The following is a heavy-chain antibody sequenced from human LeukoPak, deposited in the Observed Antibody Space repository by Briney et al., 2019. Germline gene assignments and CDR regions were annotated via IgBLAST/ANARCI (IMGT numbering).Heavy chain of an antibody. D-gene: IGHD2-8*01. CDR2: ISYDGRKK. CDR1: GFTFSNHG. CDR3: AKEYTNAMDYFDY. J-gene: IGHJ4*02. V-gene: IGHV3-30*18. Sequence: PGGSLRLSCAVSGFTFSNHGMHWVRQAPGKGLEWVAVISYDGRKKYYADSVKGRFTISRDNSKNTLYLQMNSLRVEDTAVYYCAKEYTNAMDYFDYWGQGTLVTVSS.